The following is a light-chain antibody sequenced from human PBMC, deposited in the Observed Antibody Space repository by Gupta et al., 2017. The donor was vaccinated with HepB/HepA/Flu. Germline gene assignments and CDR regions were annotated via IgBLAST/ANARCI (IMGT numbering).Light chain of an antibody. J-gene: IGKJ1*01. Sequence: EIGLPQSPATLSLSPGEGATLSCRASQSVRSYLAWYQQKVGQAPRLLIYDASNRATGIPARFSGSGSGTDFTLTISSLEPEDFAVYYCQQRSNWPLTFGQGTKVEIK. CDR1: QSVRSY. CDR2: DAS. V-gene: IGKV3-11*01. CDR3: QQRSNWPLT.